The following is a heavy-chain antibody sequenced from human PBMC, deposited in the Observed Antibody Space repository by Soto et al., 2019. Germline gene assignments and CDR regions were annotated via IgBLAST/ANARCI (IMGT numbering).Heavy chain of an antibody. Sequence: PGGSLRLSCAASGFTFSSYSMNWVRQAPGKGLEWLSYISSSSSTIYYADSVKGRFTISRDNAKHSLYLQMNSLRDEDTAVYYCAKSRGDYYYYAMDVWGQGTTVTDSS. CDR2: ISSSSSTI. J-gene: IGHJ6*02. CDR1: GFTFSSYS. D-gene: IGHD1-26*01. CDR3: AKSRGDYYYYAMDV. V-gene: IGHV3-48*02.